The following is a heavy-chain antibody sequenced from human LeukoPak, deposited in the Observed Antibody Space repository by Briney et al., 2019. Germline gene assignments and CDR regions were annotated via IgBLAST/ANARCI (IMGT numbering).Heavy chain of an antibody. CDR1: GGSFSGYY. J-gene: IGHJ5*02. CDR3: ARATLLRITMVRGVMGNWFDP. V-gene: IGHV4-34*01. CDR2: INHSGST. Sequence: SETLSLTCALYGGSFSGYYWSWIRQPPGKGLEWLGEINHSGSTTYNPSLKSRVTISVATSKKQFSLKLSSVTAADTAVYYCARATLLRITMVRGVMGNWFDPWGEGTVDTVSS. D-gene: IGHD3-10*01.